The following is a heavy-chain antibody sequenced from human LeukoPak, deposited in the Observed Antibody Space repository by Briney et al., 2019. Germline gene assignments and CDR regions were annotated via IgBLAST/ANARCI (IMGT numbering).Heavy chain of an antibody. D-gene: IGHD6-19*01. CDR3: AREGDGIAVAGTDY. CDR2: ISAYNGNT. V-gene: IGHV1-18*04. J-gene: IGHJ4*02. Sequence: VASVKVSCKASGYTFTGHYRHWWRQAPGQGLEWMGWISAYNGNTNYAQKLQGRVTMTTDTSTSTAYMELSRLRSDDTAVYYCAREGDGIAVAGTDYWGQGTLVTVSS. CDR1: GYTFTGHY.